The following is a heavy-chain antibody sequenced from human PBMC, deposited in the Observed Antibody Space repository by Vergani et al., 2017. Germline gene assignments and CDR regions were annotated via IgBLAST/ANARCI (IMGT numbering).Heavy chain of an antibody. Sequence: QVQLVESGGGVVQPGRSLRLSCAASGFTFSSYGIHWVRQAPGKGLEWVAVISYDGNNKYYADSVKGRFTISRDNSKNTLYLRMNSLRAEDTAVYYCAKDSRGLLYLFGYWGQGTLVTVSS. CDR2: ISYDGNNK. D-gene: IGHD3-3*01. CDR1: GFTFSSYG. V-gene: IGHV3-30*18. J-gene: IGHJ4*02. CDR3: AKDSRGLLYLFGY.